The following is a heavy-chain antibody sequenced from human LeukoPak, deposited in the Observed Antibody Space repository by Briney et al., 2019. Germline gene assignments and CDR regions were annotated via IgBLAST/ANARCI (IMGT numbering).Heavy chain of an antibody. V-gene: IGHV4-59*08. Sequence: SETLSLTCTVSGGSISSHYWSWIRQPPGKGLEWIGYIYYSGSTNYNPSLKSRVTISVDTSKNQFSLKLSSVTAANTAVYYCARTGLYCSGGSCYSFWFDPWGQGTLVTVSS. J-gene: IGHJ5*02. CDR3: ARTGLYCSGGSCYSFWFDP. CDR1: GGSISSHY. D-gene: IGHD2-15*01. CDR2: IYYSGST.